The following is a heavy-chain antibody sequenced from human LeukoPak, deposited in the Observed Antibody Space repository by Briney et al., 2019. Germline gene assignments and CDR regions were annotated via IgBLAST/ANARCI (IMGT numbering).Heavy chain of an antibody. CDR1: GFTFSSYW. CDR3: AREFDYYFDY. D-gene: IGHD2-21*01. V-gene: IGHV3-7*01. J-gene: IGHJ4*02. Sequence: GGSLRLSCAASGFTFSSYWMTWVRQAPGKGLEWVANIKQDGGEKSYVDSVKGRFTISRDNAKNSLYLQMDSLRAEDTAVYYCAREFDYYFDYWGQGTLVTVSS. CDR2: IKQDGGEK.